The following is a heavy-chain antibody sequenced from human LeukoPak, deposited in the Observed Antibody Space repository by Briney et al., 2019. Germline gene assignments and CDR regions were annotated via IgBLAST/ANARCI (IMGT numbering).Heavy chain of an antibody. J-gene: IGHJ5*02. CDR2: IYSGGST. CDR3: ARQGYCSGGSCYWSGWFDP. Sequence: GGSLRLSCAASGFTVSSNYMSWVRQAPGKGLEWVSVIYSGGSTYYADSVKGRFTISRDNSKNTLYLQMNSLRAEDTAVYYCARQGYCSGGSCYWSGWFDPWGQGTLVTVSS. D-gene: IGHD2-15*01. V-gene: IGHV3-53*01. CDR1: GFTVSSNY.